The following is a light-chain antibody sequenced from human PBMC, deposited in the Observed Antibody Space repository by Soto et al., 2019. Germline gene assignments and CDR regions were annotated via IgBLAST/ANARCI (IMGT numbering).Light chain of an antibody. V-gene: IGLV1-40*01. CDR3: QSYDTSLSALYV. J-gene: IGLJ1*01. CDR1: NSNIGAGYD. Sequence: QSVLTQPPSVSGAPGQRVTISCTGSNSNIGAGYDVHWYQLLPGTAPKLLIYGNSNRPSGVPDRFSGSKSGTSASLAITGRQAEDEADYYCQSYDTSLSALYVFGTGTKLTVL. CDR2: GNS.